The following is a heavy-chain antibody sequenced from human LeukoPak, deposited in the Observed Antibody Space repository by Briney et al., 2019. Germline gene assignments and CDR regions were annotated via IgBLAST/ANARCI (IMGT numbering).Heavy chain of an antibody. D-gene: IGHD4-23*01. CDR2: INQSGRT. Sequence: SETLSLTCAIYGEPFSTYYGIWIRQPPGKGLGWIGEINQSGRTNYNPSLKSRVTISVDTSKNQFSLKLKSVTAPDTAVYYCARDGGSNNYWFDPWGQGMLVSVSS. CDR1: GEPFSTYY. V-gene: IGHV4-34*01. CDR3: ARDGGSNNYWFDP. J-gene: IGHJ5*02.